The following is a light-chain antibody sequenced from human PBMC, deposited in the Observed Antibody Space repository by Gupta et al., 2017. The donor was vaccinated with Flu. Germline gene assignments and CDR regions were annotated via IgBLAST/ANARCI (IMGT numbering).Light chain of an antibody. Sequence: QSALTQPASVSGSPGQSITISCTLTNAVASYDLVSWYQQHPGIAPKLVIYEDSKRPSEISNRFSASRSGNTASLRISGLQADDEADYYCCSYAGSNTWLFGGGTKLTVL. CDR1: NAVASYDL. CDR3: CSYAGSNTWL. J-gene: IGLJ3*02. V-gene: IGLV2-23*01. CDR2: EDS.